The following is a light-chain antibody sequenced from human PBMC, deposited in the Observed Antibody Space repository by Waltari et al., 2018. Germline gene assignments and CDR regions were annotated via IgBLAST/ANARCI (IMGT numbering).Light chain of an antibody. CDR2: GAS. J-gene: IGKJ1*01. CDR3: QQYKNWPPRTWT. V-gene: IGKV3-15*01. CDR1: QSVSSN. Sequence: EIVMTQSQATLSVSPGERATLSCRASQSVSSNLAWYQQKPGQAPRLLIYGASTRATGIPARFSGSGSGTEFTLTISSLQSEDFAIYYCQQYKNWPPRTWTFGQGTKVEIK.